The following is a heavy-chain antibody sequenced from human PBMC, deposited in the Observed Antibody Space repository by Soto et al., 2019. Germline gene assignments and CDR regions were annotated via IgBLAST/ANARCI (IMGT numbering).Heavy chain of an antibody. V-gene: IGHV4-59*01. Sequence: SETLSLTCTVSGGSISSYYWSWIRQPPGKGLEWIGYIYYSGSTNYNPSPKSRVTISVDTSKNQFSLKLSSVTAADTAVYYCARDYYDILTGSNWFDPWGQGTLVTVSS. CDR3: ARDYYDILTGSNWFDP. CDR2: IYYSGST. CDR1: GGSISSYY. D-gene: IGHD3-9*01. J-gene: IGHJ5*02.